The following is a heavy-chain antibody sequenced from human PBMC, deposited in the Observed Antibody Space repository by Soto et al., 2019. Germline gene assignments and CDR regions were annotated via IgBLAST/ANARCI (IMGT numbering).Heavy chain of an antibody. CDR2: ISSSSSTI. CDR3: ASRANPYGDSFDY. J-gene: IGHJ4*02. V-gene: IGHV3-48*01. D-gene: IGHD4-17*01. Sequence: GGSLRLSCAASGFTFSTYSMNWVRQAPGKGLEWVSYISSSSSTIFYTDSVKGRFTVSRDNAKNSLYLQMNSLRAEDTAVYYCASRANPYGDSFDYWGQGTLVTVSS. CDR1: GFTFSTYS.